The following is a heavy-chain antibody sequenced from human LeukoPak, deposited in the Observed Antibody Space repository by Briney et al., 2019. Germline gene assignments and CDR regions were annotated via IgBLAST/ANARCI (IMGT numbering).Heavy chain of an antibody. CDR1: GFTFSSYA. CDR3: AKSQIGFIQPGVVVTS. Sequence: PGGSLRLSCAASGFTFSSYAMSWVRQAPGKGLEWVSAIRGSGGSTYYADSVKGRFTISRDNSKNTLYLQTNSLRAEDTAVYYCAKSQIGFIQPGVVVTSWGQGTLVTVSS. CDR2: IRGSGGST. V-gene: IGHV3-23*01. D-gene: IGHD3-22*01. J-gene: IGHJ4*02.